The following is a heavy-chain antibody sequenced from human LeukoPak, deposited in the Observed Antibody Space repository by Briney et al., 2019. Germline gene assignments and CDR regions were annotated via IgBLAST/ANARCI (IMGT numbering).Heavy chain of an antibody. J-gene: IGHJ4*02. Sequence: SETLSLTCTVSGGSISSNTYYWDWIRQPPGKGLEWIGSIYFSGSTYYNPSLKSRVTISRDTSKNQFSLKLSSVTAADTAVYYCASLFTFGGVTDYWGQGILVTVSS. CDR3: ASLFTFGGVTDY. D-gene: IGHD3-16*01. CDR1: GGSISSNTYY. CDR2: IYFSGST. V-gene: IGHV4-39*07.